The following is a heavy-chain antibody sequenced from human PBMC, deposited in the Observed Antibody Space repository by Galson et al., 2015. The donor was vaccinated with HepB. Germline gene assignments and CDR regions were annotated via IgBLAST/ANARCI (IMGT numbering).Heavy chain of an antibody. Sequence: SLRLSCAASGFTFSSYSMNWVRQAPGKGLEWVSYISSSSSTIYYADSVKGRFTISRDNAKNSLYLQMNSLRAEDTAVYYCAGTYYYGSGSYYKGYAFDIWGQGTMVTVSS. CDR1: GFTFSSYS. J-gene: IGHJ3*02. V-gene: IGHV3-48*01. CDR3: AGTYYYGSGSYYKGYAFDI. CDR2: ISSSSSTI. D-gene: IGHD3-10*01.